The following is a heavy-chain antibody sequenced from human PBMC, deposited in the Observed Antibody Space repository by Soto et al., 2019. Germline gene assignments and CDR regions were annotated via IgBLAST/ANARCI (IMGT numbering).Heavy chain of an antibody. Sequence: GGSLRLSCAASGFTFRNHAMHWVRQAPGKGLECLAVIAYDGSNAFYRDSVKGRFTISRDNAKNSLYLQMNSLGAEDSAVYYCARDRVPSSGLNCFFDTWGPGALVTVSS. D-gene: IGHD6-19*01. V-gene: IGHV3-30-3*01. J-gene: IGHJ4*02. CDR2: IAYDGSNA. CDR3: ARDRVPSSGLNCFFDT. CDR1: GFTFRNHA.